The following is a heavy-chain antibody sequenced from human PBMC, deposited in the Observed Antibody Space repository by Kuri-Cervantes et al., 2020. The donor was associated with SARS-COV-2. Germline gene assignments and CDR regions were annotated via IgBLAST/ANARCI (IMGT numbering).Heavy chain of an antibody. V-gene: IGHV1-46*01. CDR1: GYTFTSYY. CDR3: ATYSPYCYYGMDV. Sequence: ASVKVSCKASGYTFTSYYMHWVRQAPGQGLEWMGIINPSGGSTSYAQKFQGRVTMTRDTSTSTAYMELSSLRSEDTAVYYCATYSPYCYYGMDVWGQGTTVTVSS. D-gene: IGHD2-15*01. J-gene: IGHJ6*02. CDR2: INPSGGST.